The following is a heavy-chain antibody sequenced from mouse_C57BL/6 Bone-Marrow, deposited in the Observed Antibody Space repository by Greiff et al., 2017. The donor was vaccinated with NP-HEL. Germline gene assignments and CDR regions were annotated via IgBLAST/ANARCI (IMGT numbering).Heavy chain of an antibody. CDR3: TLRQLRLRNFDY. CDR1: GFNITDDY. Sequence: VQLQQSGAELVSPGASVKLSCTASGFNITDDYMHWVKQRPEQGLEWIGWIDPENGDTAYASKFQGKATITADTSSNTAYLQLSSLTSEDTAVYYCTLRQLRLRNFDYWGQGTTLTVSS. J-gene: IGHJ2*01. CDR2: IDPENGDT. V-gene: IGHV14-4*01. D-gene: IGHD3-2*02.